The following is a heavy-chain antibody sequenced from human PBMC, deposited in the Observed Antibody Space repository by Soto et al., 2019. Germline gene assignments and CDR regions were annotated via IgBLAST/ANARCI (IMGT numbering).Heavy chain of an antibody. CDR1: GGSISSYY. J-gene: IGHJ6*02. CDR2: IYYSGST. CDR3: AGTYSSSYYYYGMDV. V-gene: IGHV4-59*01. D-gene: IGHD6-13*01. Sequence: PSETLSRTCTVSGGSISSYYWSWIRQPPGKRLEWIGYIYYSGSTNYNPSLKSRVTISVDTSKNQFSLKLSSVTAADTAVYYCAGTYSSSYYYYGMDVWGQGTTVTVSS.